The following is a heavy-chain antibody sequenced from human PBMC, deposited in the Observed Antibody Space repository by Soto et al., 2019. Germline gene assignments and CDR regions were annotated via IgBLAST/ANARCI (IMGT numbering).Heavy chain of an antibody. CDR2: ISYDGSNK. V-gene: IGHV3-30-3*01. J-gene: IGHJ6*02. Sequence: QVQLVESGGGVVQPGRSLRLSCAASGFTFSSYAMHWVRQAPGKGLEWVAVISYDGSNKYYADSVKGRFTISRDNSKNTLYLQMNSLRGEESAVYYCAGVEPASYYYYGMDVWGQGTTVTVSS. D-gene: IGHD1-26*01. CDR1: GFTFSSYA. CDR3: AGVEPASYYYYGMDV.